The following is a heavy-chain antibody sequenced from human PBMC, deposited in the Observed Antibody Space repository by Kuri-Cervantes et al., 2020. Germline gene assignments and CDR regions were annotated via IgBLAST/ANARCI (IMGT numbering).Heavy chain of an antibody. D-gene: IGHD6-13*01. Sequence: SGPTLVKPTQTLTLTCTFSGFSLSTSGVGVGWIRQPPGKALEWLALIYWDDDKRYSPSLKSRLTITKDTSTNQVVLTMTNMDPVDTATYYCAHRGSSWPYYYYYYMDVWGKGTTVTVSS. J-gene: IGHJ6*03. CDR3: AHRGSSWPYYYYYYMDV. CDR2: IYWDDDK. V-gene: IGHV2-5*02. CDR1: GFSLSTSGVG.